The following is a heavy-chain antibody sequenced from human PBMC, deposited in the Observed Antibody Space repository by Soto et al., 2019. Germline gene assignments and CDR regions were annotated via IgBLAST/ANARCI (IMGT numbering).Heavy chain of an antibody. Sequence: SVKVSCKASGGTFSSYAISWVRQAPGQGPEWMGGIIPIFGTANYAQKFQGRVTITADESTSTAYMELSSLRSEDTAVYYCARSKPGYSYGYFDYWGQGTLVTVSS. V-gene: IGHV1-69*13. J-gene: IGHJ4*02. CDR1: GGTFSSYA. CDR3: ARSKPGYSYGYFDY. CDR2: IIPIFGTA. D-gene: IGHD5-18*01.